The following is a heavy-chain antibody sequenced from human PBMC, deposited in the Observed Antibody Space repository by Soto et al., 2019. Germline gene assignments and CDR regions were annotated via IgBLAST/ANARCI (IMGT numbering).Heavy chain of an antibody. D-gene: IGHD3-3*01. CDR3: ARDGGHDFWSGYYTYWFDP. Sequence: SVKVSCKASGGTFSSYAISWVRQAPGQGLEWMGGIIPIFGTANYAQKFQGRVTITADKSTSTAYMELSSLRSEDTAVYYCARDGGHDFWSGYYTYWFDPLGQGTMVTVSS. J-gene: IGHJ5*02. CDR1: GGTFSSYA. V-gene: IGHV1-69*06. CDR2: IIPIFGTA.